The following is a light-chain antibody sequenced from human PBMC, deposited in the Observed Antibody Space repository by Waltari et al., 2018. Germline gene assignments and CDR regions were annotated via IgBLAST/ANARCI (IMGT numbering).Light chain of an antibody. CDR3: QQVDDYPYT. J-gene: IGKJ2*01. CDR2: SAS. V-gene: IGKV1-9*01. Sequence: IQLTQSPSYLSAAVGDRVTITCRASEGINSYLAWYQQKPGKAPKLLIYSASSLQSGVPSRFGGSGSGTDFTLTIASLQPEDFATYYCQQVDDYPYTFGQGTKLDI. CDR1: EGINSY.